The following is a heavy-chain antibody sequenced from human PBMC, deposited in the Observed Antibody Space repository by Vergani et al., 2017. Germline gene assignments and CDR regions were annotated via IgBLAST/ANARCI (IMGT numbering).Heavy chain of an antibody. Sequence: QVQLQESGPGLVKPSQTLSLTCTVSGGSISSGSYYWSWIRQPAGKGLEWIGRIYTSGSTNYNPSLKSRVTISVDTSKNQFSLKLSSVTAADTAVYYCASNGPGYCSGGSCYRDAFDIWGQGTMVTVSS. CDR3: ASNGPGYCSGGSCYRDAFDI. J-gene: IGHJ3*02. D-gene: IGHD2-15*01. CDR2: IYTSGST. V-gene: IGHV4-61*02. CDR1: GGSISSGSYY.